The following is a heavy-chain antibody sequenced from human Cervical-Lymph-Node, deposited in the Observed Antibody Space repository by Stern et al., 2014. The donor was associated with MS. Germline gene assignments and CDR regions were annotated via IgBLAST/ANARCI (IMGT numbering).Heavy chain of an antibody. D-gene: IGHD6-19*01. J-gene: IGHJ4*02. Sequence: QVQLVQSGAGLKKPGASVKLSCKASGYTFISYSMHWVRQAPGQGLEWMGWIYTGNGNTKYSQKFQDRVTITSDTSASSVYMEVSSLTSEDMAVYYCARGLLDSSGWFYFDYWGQGALVTVSS. CDR3: ARGLLDSSGWFYFDY. CDR2: IYTGNGNT. CDR1: GYTFISYS. V-gene: IGHV1-3*04.